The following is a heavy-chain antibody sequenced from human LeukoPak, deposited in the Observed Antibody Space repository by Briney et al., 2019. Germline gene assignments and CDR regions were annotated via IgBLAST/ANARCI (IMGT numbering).Heavy chain of an antibody. CDR2: INHSGST. V-gene: IGHV4-34*01. CDR1: GGSFSGYY. CDR3: ARGLKGWYDPSASRRYYFDY. Sequence: PSETLSLTCAVYGGSFSGYYWSWIRQPPGKGLEWIGEINHSGSTNYNPSLKSRVTISVDTSKNQFSLKLSSVTAADTAVYYCARGLKGWYDPSASRRYYFDYWGQGTLVTVSS. J-gene: IGHJ4*02. D-gene: IGHD6-19*01.